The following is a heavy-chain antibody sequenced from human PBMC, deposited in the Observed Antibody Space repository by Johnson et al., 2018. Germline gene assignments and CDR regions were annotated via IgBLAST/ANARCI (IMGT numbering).Heavy chain of an antibody. CDR3: ARIPFGSDYPRAEDFQH. CDR1: GFTVSSNY. J-gene: IGHJ1*01. V-gene: IGHV3-66*02. D-gene: IGHD4-17*01. Sequence: VQLVESGGGLVQPGGSLRLSCAASGFTVSSNYMSWVRQAPGKGLEWVSVIYSGGSTYYADSVKGRFTICRDNSEITLYLQMNSLRAEDKAVYYCARIPFGSDYPRAEDFQHWGQGTRVTVSS. CDR2: IYSGGST.